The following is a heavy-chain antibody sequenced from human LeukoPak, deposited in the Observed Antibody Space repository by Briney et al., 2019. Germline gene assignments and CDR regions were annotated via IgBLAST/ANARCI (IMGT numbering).Heavy chain of an antibody. Sequence: ASVKVSCKASGYTFTGYYMHWVRQAPGQGLGWMGWINPNSGGTNYAQKFQGRVTMTRDTSISTAYMELSRLRSDDTAVYYCARRDYSNSYYYYYGMDVWGQGTTVTVSS. J-gene: IGHJ6*02. CDR1: GYTFTGYY. V-gene: IGHV1-2*02. CDR2: INPNSGGT. D-gene: IGHD4-11*01. CDR3: ARRDYSNSYYYYYGMDV.